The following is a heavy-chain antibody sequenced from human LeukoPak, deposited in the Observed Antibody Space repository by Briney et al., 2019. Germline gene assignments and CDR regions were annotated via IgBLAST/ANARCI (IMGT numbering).Heavy chain of an antibody. CDR3: AKPGSSSSWYDY. D-gene: IGHD6-13*01. CDR1: GFTFSSYA. Sequence: GGSLRLSYAASGFTFSSYAMSWVRQAPGKGLEWVSAISGSGGSTYYADSVKGRFTISRDNSKNTLYLQMNSLRAEDTAVYYCAKPGSSSSWYDYWGQGTLVTVSS. CDR2: ISGSGGST. V-gene: IGHV3-23*01. J-gene: IGHJ4*02.